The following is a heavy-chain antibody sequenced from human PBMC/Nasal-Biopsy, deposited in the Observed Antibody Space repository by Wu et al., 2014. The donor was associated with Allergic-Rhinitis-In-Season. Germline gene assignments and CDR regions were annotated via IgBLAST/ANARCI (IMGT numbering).Heavy chain of an antibody. D-gene: IGHD3-3*01. CDR2: ISYDGSNK. CDR3: ARDLSPHQDYDFWNTYYTHPLNY. V-gene: IGHV3-30*04. Sequence: LRLSCAASGFTFSSYAMHWVRQAPGKGLEWVAVISYDGSNKYYADSVKGRFTISRDNSKNTLYLQMNSLRAEDTAVYYCARDLSPHQDYDFWNTYYTHPLNYWGQGALVTVSS. J-gene: IGHJ4*02. CDR1: GFTFSSYA.